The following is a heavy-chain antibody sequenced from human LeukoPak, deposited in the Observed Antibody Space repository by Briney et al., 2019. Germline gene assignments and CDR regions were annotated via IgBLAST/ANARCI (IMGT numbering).Heavy chain of an antibody. CDR2: IYTSGST. CDR3: ARGRRGYSYGPLEGVHDYFDF. V-gene: IGHV4-61*02. D-gene: IGHD5-18*01. CDR1: GGSISSSSYY. J-gene: IGHJ4*02. Sequence: TSETLSLTCTVSGGSISSSSYYWSWIRQPAGKGLEWIGRIYTSGSTNYNPSLKSRVTMSVDTSKNQFSLKLSSVTAADTAVYYCARGRRGYSYGPLEGVHDYFDFWGQGTLVTVSS.